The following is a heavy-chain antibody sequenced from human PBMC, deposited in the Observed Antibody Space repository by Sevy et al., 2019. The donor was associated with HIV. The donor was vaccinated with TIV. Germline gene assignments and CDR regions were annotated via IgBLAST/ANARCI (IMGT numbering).Heavy chain of an antibody. CDR3: AKDLAPFSQPRDSFDI. CDR2: ISWNSGTI. D-gene: IGHD2-2*01. Sequence: GGSLRLSCTASGFTFDDYAVYWVRQAPGKGLEWVSGISWNSGTIGFADSVKGRFTISRDNAKNSLYLQMNSLRADDTALYYCAKDLAPFSQPRDSFDIWGQGTMVTVSS. V-gene: IGHV3-9*01. CDR1: GFTFDDYA. J-gene: IGHJ3*02.